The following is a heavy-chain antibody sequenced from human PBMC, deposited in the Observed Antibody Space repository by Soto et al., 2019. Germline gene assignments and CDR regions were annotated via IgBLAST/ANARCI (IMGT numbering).Heavy chain of an antibody. Sequence: SETLSLTCAVSGYSISSGYYWGWIRQPPGKGLEWIGGIYHSGRTYYNPSLKSRVTISVDTSKNQFSLKLTSVTAADTAVYYCARRRTYYYDSSGNWFDPWGQGTLVTVSS. CDR2: IYHSGRT. J-gene: IGHJ5*02. CDR1: GYSISSGYY. D-gene: IGHD3-22*01. CDR3: ARRRTYYYDSSGNWFDP. V-gene: IGHV4-38-2*01.